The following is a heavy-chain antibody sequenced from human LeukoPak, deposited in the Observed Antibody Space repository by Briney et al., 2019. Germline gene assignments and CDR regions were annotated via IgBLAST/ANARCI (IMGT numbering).Heavy chain of an antibody. CDR1: GGSFSGYY. D-gene: IGHD3-16*01. Sequence: SETLSLTCAVYGGSFSGYYWSWIRQPPGKGLEWIGEINHSGRTNYNPSLKSRVTISVDTSKNQFSLKLSSVTAADTAVYYCAEGDPDAFDIWGQGTMVTVSS. CDR3: AEGDPDAFDI. CDR2: INHSGRT. J-gene: IGHJ3*02. V-gene: IGHV4-34*01.